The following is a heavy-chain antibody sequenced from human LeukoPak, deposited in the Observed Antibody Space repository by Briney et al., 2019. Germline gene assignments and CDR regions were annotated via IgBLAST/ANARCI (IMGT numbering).Heavy chain of an antibody. CDR2: IYPGDSDT. Sequence: GESLKISCKGSGYSFTSYWIGWVRQMPGKGLEWMGIIYPGDSDTRYSPSFQGQVTISADKSISTAYLQWSSLKASDTAMYYCARRGPDDFWSGIYYFDYWGQGTLVTVSS. J-gene: IGHJ4*02. CDR3: ARRGPDDFWSGIYYFDY. V-gene: IGHV5-51*01. CDR1: GYSFTSYW. D-gene: IGHD3-3*01.